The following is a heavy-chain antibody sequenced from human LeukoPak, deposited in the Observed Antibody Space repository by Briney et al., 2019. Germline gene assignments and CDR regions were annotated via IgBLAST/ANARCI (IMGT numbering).Heavy chain of an antibody. J-gene: IGHJ4*02. V-gene: IGHV1-69*13. CDR1: GGTFSSYA. CDR3: ARSDPAYDFWSGYYTSDTNFDY. D-gene: IGHD3-3*01. Sequence: SVKVSCKASGGTFSSYAISWVRQAPGQGLEWMGGIIPIFGKANYAQKFQGRVTITADESTSTAYMELSSLRSEDTAVYYCARSDPAYDFWSGYYTSDTNFDYWGQGTLVTVSS. CDR2: IIPIFGKA.